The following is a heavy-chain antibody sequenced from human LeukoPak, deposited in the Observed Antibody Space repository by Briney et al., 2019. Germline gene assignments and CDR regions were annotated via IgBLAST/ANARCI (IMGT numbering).Heavy chain of an antibody. J-gene: IGHJ4*02. CDR3: ASAVYAFFDY. CDR2: ISAYNGNT. CDR1: GYTFTNYG. D-gene: IGHD2-8*01. V-gene: IGHV1-18*01. Sequence: ASVKVSCKASGYTFTNYGISWVRQAPGQGLEWMGWISAYNGNTNYAQKLQGRVTMTTDASTSTAYMELRSLRSDDTAVYYCASAVYAFFDYWGQGTLVTVSS.